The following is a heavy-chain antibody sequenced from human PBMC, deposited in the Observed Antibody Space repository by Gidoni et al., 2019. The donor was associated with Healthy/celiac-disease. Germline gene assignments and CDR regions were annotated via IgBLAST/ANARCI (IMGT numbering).Heavy chain of an antibody. V-gene: IGHV3-30*02. D-gene: IGHD2-15*01. J-gene: IGHJ4*02. CDR2: IRYDGSNK. Sequence: APGKGLEWVAFIRYDGSNKYYADSVKGRFTISRDNSKNTLYLQMNSLRAEDTAVYYCAKGVCSGGSCYELDYWGQGTLVTVSS. CDR3: AKGVCSGGSCYELDY.